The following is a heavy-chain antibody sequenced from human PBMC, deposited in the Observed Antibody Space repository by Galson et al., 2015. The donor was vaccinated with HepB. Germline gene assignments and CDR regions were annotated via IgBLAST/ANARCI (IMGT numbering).Heavy chain of an antibody. D-gene: IGHD5-12*01. J-gene: IGHJ4*02. CDR2: IGVTDGSI. CDR3: AKGRPERPPEHRGYDLPDY. V-gene: IGHV3-23*01. Sequence: SLRLSCAASGFTFSSYALNWVRPAPGRGLEWVSGIGVTDGSIYYANSVKGRFTISRDNSKNTLYLQVNSLRVEDTAIYYCAKGRPERPPEHRGYDLPDYGGQGTLVTVSS. CDR1: GFTFSSYA.